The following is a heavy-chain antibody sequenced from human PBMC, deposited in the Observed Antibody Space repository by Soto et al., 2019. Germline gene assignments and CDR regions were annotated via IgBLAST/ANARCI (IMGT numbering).Heavy chain of an antibody. CDR1: GFTFSSYA. Sequence: GGSLRLSCAASGFTFSSYAMHWVRQAPGKGLEWVAVISYDGSNKYYADSVKGRFTISRDNSKNTLYLQMNSLRAEDTAVYYCASCLILNDAFDIWGQGTMVTVSS. J-gene: IGHJ3*02. CDR2: ISYDGSNK. D-gene: IGHD2-15*01. V-gene: IGHV3-30-3*01. CDR3: ASCLILNDAFDI.